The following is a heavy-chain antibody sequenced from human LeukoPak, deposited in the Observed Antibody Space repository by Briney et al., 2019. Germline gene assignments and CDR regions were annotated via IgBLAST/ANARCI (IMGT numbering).Heavy chain of an antibody. V-gene: IGHV3-7*01. CDR2: IKQDGSEK. D-gene: IGHD2-8*01. J-gene: IGHJ6*03. CDR3: ARASVDSCTNGVCYGVAYYYYYYYMDV. Sequence: PGGSLRLSCAASGFTFSSYWMSWVRQAPGKGLEWVANIKQDGSEKYYVDSVKGRFTISRDNAKNSLYLQMNSLRAEDTAVYYCARASVDSCTNGVCYGVAYYYYYYYMDVWGKGTTVAVSS. CDR1: GFTFSSYW.